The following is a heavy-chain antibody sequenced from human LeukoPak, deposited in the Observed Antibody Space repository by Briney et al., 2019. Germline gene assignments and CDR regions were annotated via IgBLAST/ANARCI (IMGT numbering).Heavy chain of an antibody. CDR2: ISYDGSNK. CDR1: EFTFSSYA. D-gene: IGHD2-2*01. Sequence: GGSLRLSCAASEFTFSSYAMHWVRQAPGKGLEWVAVISYDGSNKYYADSVKGRFTISRDNSKNTLYLQMNSLRAEDTAVYYCARDRGYCSSTSCPLDYWGQGTLVTVSS. CDR3: ARDRGYCSSTSCPLDY. J-gene: IGHJ4*02. V-gene: IGHV3-30*04.